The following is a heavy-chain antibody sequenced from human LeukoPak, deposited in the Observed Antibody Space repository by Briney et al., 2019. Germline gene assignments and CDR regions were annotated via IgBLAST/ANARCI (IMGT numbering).Heavy chain of an antibody. D-gene: IGHD3-10*01. J-gene: IGHJ4*02. CDR2: ISAYNGNT. V-gene: IGHV1-18*01. CDR3: ARDFGYYGSGSPHPFDY. Sequence: ASVKVSCKASGYTFTSYGISWVRQAPGQGLEWMGWISAYNGNTNYAQKLQGRVTMTTDTSTSTAYMELRSLRSDDTAVYYCARDFGYYGSGSPHPFDYWGQGTLVTVSS. CDR1: GYTFTSYG.